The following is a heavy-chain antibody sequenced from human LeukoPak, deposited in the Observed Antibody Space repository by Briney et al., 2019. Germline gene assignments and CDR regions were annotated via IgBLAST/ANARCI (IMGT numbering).Heavy chain of an antibody. D-gene: IGHD3-22*01. J-gene: IGHJ4*02. CDR2: NK. CDR3: AKHLWNYDSSGYYAAPFDY. Sequence: NKYYADSVKGRFTISRDNSKNTLYLQMNSLRAEDTAVYYCAKHLWNYDSSGYYAAPFDYWGQGTLVTVSS. V-gene: IGHV3-33*06.